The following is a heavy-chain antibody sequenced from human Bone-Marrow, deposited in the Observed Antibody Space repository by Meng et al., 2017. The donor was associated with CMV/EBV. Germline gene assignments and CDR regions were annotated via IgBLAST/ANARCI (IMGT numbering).Heavy chain of an antibody. CDR3: AGVGKPTVVTGQFDY. CDR1: GYTFTGYY. D-gene: IGHD4-23*01. V-gene: IGHV1-69*10. CDR2: IIPILGIA. Sequence: SVKVSCKASGYTFTGYYMHWVRQAPGQGLEWMGGIIPILGIANYAQKFQGRVTITADKSTSTAYMELSSLRSEDTAVYYCAGVGKPTVVTGQFDYWGQGTTVTVSS. J-gene: IGHJ4*03.